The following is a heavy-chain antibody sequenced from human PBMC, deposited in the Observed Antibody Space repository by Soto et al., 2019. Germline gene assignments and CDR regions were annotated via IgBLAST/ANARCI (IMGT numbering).Heavy chain of an antibody. CDR3: SRVRYYYDSSGYYYDAFDI. CDR1: GYTFTGYY. Sequence: ASVKGSCKASGYTFTGYYMHWVRQAPGQGLEWMGWINPNSGGTNYAQKFQGWVTMTRDTSISTAYMELSRLRSDDTAVYYCSRVRYYYDSSGYYYDAFDIWGQGTMVTVSS. J-gene: IGHJ3*02. V-gene: IGHV1-2*04. D-gene: IGHD3-22*01. CDR2: INPNSGGT.